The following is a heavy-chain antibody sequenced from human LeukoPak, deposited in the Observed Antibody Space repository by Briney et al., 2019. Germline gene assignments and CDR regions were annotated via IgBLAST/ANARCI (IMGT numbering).Heavy chain of an antibody. D-gene: IGHD5-12*01. CDR2: INPGGTST. Sequence: GGSLRLSCAASGFTFSSYAMSWVRQAPGKGLIWVSRINPGGTSTNYVDSVKGRFTISRDNAQNTLHLQMDSLSLEDTAVYYCARGAGPNGGYVIDYWGQGTLVTASS. V-gene: IGHV3-74*01. J-gene: IGHJ4*02. CDR3: ARGAGPNGGYVIDY. CDR1: GFTFSSYA.